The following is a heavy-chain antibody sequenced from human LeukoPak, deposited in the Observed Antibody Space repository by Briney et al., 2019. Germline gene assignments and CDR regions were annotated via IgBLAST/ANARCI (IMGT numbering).Heavy chain of an antibody. V-gene: IGHV1-2*02. D-gene: IGHD3-3*01. CDR3: ARDMSWSGYYYDY. CDR2: INPNSGGT. Sequence: ASVKVSCKASGYTFTGYYMHWVRQAPGQGLEWMGWINPNSGGTNYAQKFQGRVTMTRDTSISTAYMELSRLRSDDTAVYCCARDMSWSGYYYDYWGQGTLVTVSS. J-gene: IGHJ4*02. CDR1: GYTFTGYY.